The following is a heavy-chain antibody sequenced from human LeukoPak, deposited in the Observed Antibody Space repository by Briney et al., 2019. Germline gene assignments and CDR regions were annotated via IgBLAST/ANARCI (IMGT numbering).Heavy chain of an antibody. J-gene: IGHJ4*02. CDR2: INPNSGGT. D-gene: IGHD3-10*01. CDR3: ARNFMVRGVKVPFGY. CDR1: GYTFTGYY. Sequence: ASVTVSCKASGYTFTGYYMHWVRQAPGQGLEWMGWINPNSGGTNYAQKFQGRVTMTRDTSISTAYMELSRLRSDDTAVYYCARNFMVRGVKVPFGYWGQGTLVTVSS. V-gene: IGHV1-2*02.